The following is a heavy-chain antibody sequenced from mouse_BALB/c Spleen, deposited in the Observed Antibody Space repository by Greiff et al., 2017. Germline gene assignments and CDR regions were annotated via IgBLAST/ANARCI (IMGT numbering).Heavy chain of an antibody. Sequence: VKLMESGAELVRPGVSVKISCKGSGYTFTDYAMHWVKQSHAKSLEWIGVISTYYGDASYNQKFKGKATMTVDKSSSTAYMELARLTSEDSAIYYCARGSRGRYAMDYWGQGTSVTVSS. J-gene: IGHJ4*01. CDR1: GYTFTDYA. CDR3: ARGSRGRYAMDY. V-gene: IGHV1S137*01. CDR2: ISTYYGDA. D-gene: IGHD1-1*01.